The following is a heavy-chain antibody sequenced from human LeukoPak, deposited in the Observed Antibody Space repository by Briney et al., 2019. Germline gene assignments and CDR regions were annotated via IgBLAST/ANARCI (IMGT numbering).Heavy chain of an antibody. Sequence: PSETLSLTCTVSGGSISSYYWSWIRQPAGRGLERIGHIYTSGSTNSNPSLKSRVTMSVDTSKNQFSLKLSSVTAADTAVYYCARSTRVYGSGSYLAFDYWGQGTLVTVSS. J-gene: IGHJ4*02. CDR2: IYTSGST. D-gene: IGHD3-10*01. CDR3: ARSTRVYGSGSYLAFDY. V-gene: IGHV4-4*07. CDR1: GGSISSYY.